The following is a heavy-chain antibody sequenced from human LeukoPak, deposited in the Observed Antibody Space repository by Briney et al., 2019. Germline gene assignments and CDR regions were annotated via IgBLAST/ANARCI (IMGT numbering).Heavy chain of an antibody. V-gene: IGHV3-23*01. CDR1: GFTFSSYA. D-gene: IGHD2-2*01. CDR3: AKHLGYCSSTSCYQGY. CDR2: ISGSGGST. Sequence: GGSLRLSCAASGFTFSSYAISWVRQAPGKGLEWVSAISGSGGSTYYADSVKGRFTISRDNSKNTLYLQMNSLRAEDTAVYYCAKHLGYCSSTSCYQGYWGQGTLVTVSS. J-gene: IGHJ4*02.